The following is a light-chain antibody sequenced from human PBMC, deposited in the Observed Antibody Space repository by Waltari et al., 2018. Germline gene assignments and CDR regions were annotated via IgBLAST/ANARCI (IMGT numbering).Light chain of an antibody. Sequence: DIVMTQSPDSLAVSLGERATINCKSSQSVLYTSNNNNYLAWYQQKPGQPPKLLIYWSSTREYGVPDRFSGSGSGTDFTLTISSLQAEDVAVYYCQQYYTTPHTFGPGTQVDVK. CDR2: WSS. V-gene: IGKV4-1*01. J-gene: IGKJ3*01. CDR3: QQYYTTPHT. CDR1: QSVLYTSNNNNY.